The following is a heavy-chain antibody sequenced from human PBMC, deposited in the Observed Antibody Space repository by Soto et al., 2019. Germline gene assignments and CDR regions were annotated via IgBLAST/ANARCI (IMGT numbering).Heavy chain of an antibody. V-gene: IGHV1-2*02. Sequence: ASVKVSCKASGYTFTGHYIHWVRQAPEQGPEWMGEIGPENGATRYAQKFQGRVTMTRDMSITTVYTVYLQMNSLRADDTAVYYCARQRTFGEFDYWGQGTLVTVSS. J-gene: IGHJ4*02. CDR3: ARQRTFGEFDY. D-gene: IGHD3-10*01. CDR2: IGPENGAT. CDR1: GYTFTGHY.